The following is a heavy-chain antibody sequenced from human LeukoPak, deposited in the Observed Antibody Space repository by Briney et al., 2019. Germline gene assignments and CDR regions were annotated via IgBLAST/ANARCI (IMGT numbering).Heavy chain of an antibody. D-gene: IGHD5-18*01. V-gene: IGHV4-34*01. CDR2: INHSGST. CDR1: GGSFSGYY. J-gene: IGHJ4*02. CDR3: ARYSYGFDY. Sequence: SETLSLTCAVYGGSFSGYYWSWIRQPPGKGPEWIGEINHSGSTNYNPSLKSRVTISVDTSKNQFSLKLSSVTAADTAVYYCARYSYGFDYWGQGTLVTVSS.